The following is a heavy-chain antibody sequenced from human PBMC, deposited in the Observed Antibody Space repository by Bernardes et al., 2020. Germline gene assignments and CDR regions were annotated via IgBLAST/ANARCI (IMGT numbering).Heavy chain of an antibody. CDR2: ISSGGSHI. V-gene: IGHV3-21*01. CDR1: GFSFSNFN. J-gene: IGHJ4*02. D-gene: IGHD3-10*01. Sequence: GGSLRLSCAASGFSFSNFNMNWVRQAPGKGLEWVSSISSGGSHIYYADSMKGRFTISRDNAKNSLYLHMNSLTAEDTAVYYCVRDYGSGSYLDYWGQGTLVTVSS. CDR3: VRDYGSGSYLDY.